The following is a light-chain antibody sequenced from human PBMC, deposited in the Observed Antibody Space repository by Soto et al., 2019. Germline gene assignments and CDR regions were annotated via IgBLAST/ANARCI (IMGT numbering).Light chain of an antibody. J-gene: IGKJ1*01. V-gene: IGKV3-20*01. Sequence: EIVLTQSPGTLSLSPGERATLSCRASQSVSSSYLAWYQQKPGQAPRLLIYGASSRATGIPDRFSGSGSGTDFTLTISRLEPEDFAVYYCQQDGSSRWTF. CDR1: QSVSSSY. CDR3: QQDGSSRWT. CDR2: GAS.